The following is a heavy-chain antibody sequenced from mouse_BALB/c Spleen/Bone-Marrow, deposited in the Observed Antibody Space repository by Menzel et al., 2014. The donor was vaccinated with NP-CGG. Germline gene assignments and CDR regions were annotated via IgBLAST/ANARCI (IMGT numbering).Heavy chain of an antibody. V-gene: IGHV1-63*01. J-gene: IGHJ2*01. Sequence: VKLVESGTELVRPGTSVKISCKASGYAFTNYWLGWVKQRPGHGLEWIGDIYPGSGNTYYNEKFKGKVTLTADKSSSTAYMQLSGLTPEDSAVYFCTRRRSLDYWGQGTTLTVSS. CDR3: TRRRSLDY. CDR1: GYAFTNYW. CDR2: IYPGSGNT.